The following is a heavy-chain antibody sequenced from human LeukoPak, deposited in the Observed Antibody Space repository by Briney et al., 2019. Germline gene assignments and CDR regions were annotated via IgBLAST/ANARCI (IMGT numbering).Heavy chain of an antibody. CDR3: AKERSSGWYGTTFDY. J-gene: IGHJ4*02. V-gene: IGHV4-59*01. CDR1: GGSMSSYY. CDR2: IYYSGST. Sequence: PSETLSLTCTVSGGSMSSYYWSWIRQPPGKGLEWIGYIYYSGSTNYNPSLKSRVTISIDTSKTQFSLNLTSVTAADTAVYYCAKERSSGWYGTTFDYWGPGSLVTVSS. D-gene: IGHD6-19*01.